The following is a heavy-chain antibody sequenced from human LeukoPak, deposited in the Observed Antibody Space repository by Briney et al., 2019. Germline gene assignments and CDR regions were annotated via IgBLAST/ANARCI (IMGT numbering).Heavy chain of an antibody. J-gene: IGHJ5*02. Sequence: PGGSLRLSCAASGFTFSSYEMIWVRQAPGKGLEWVSYISTGGSTIYYADSMKGQLTISRDNAKNSLYLQMNSLRAEDTAVYYCAREKRSGSYQGGWFDPWGQGTLVTVSS. D-gene: IGHD1-26*01. V-gene: IGHV3-48*03. CDR3: AREKRSGSYQGGWFDP. CDR2: ISTGGSTI. CDR1: GFTFSSYE.